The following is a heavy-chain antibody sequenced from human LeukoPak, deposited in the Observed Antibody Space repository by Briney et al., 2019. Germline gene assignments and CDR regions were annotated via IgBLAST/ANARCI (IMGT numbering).Heavy chain of an antibody. CDR1: GFTFSSYG. Sequence: AGGSLRLSCAASGFTFSSYGMHWVRQAPGKGLEWVAFIRYDGSNKYYADSVKGRFTISRDNSKNTLYLQMNSLRAEDTAVYYCAKAFLIRGRVQLWPFDYWGQGTLVTVSS. CDR3: AKAFLIRGRVQLWPFDY. J-gene: IGHJ4*02. V-gene: IGHV3-30*02. D-gene: IGHD5-18*01. CDR2: IRYDGSNK.